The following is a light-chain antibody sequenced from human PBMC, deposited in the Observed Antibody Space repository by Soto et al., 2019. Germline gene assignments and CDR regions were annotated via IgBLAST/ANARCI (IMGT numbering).Light chain of an antibody. CDR3: NSHTSGDFRV. CDR1: SSDVGRYNH. CDR2: EVS. J-gene: IGLJ1*01. Sequence: QSALTQPASVSGSPGQSITISCTGTSSDVGRYNHVSWYQHHPGKAPKLIISEVSNRPSGVSNRFSGSKSGYTASLTISGLQAEDEADYCCNSHTSGDFRVFGTGTKLTVL. V-gene: IGLV2-14*01.